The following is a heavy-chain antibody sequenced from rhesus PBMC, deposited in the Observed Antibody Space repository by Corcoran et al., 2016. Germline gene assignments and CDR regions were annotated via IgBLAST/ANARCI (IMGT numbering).Heavy chain of an antibody. V-gene: IGHV3-119*01. CDR1: GFTFSSYW. Sequence: EVQLVESGGGLVQPGGSLRLSCAASGFTFSSYWMYWVRQAPGKGLEWVSRISSDGTGTSYEDSLKGRFTISRENAKNSLYLQMNSLRAEDTAVYYCAREGTGTYFDYWGQGVLVTVSS. CDR2: ISSDGTGT. D-gene: IGHD1-7*02. CDR3: AREGTGTYFDY. J-gene: IGHJ4*01.